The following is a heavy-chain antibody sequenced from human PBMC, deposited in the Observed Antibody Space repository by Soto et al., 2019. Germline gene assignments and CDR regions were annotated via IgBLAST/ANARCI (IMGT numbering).Heavy chain of an antibody. Sequence: SETLSLTCTVSGDSIRDSFWSWVRQPPGKGLEWIGLVHHTGNTNYNPSLETRVTMLIDASANHFSLTLTSVTPADAAIYYCARGREDHVDHHFGHLFDSWGQGTLVTVS. J-gene: IGHJ4*02. CDR3: ARGREDHVDHHFGHLFDS. CDR1: GDSIRDSF. V-gene: IGHV4-59*01. D-gene: IGHD3-10*01. CDR2: VHHTGNT.